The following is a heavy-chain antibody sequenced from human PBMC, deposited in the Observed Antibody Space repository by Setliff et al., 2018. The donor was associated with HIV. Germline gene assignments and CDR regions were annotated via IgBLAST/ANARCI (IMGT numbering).Heavy chain of an antibody. CDR1: GYTFTSYA. CDR2: INTNTGNP. J-gene: IGHJ5*02. Sequence: ASVKVSCKASGYTFTSYAMNWVRQAPGQGLEWMGWINTNTGNPTYAQGFTGRFVFSLDTSVSTAYLQISSLKAEDTAVYYCARDPYPNYDFWSGSLIRGWFDPWGQGTLVT. D-gene: IGHD3-3*01. V-gene: IGHV7-4-1*02. CDR3: ARDPYPNYDFWSGSLIRGWFDP.